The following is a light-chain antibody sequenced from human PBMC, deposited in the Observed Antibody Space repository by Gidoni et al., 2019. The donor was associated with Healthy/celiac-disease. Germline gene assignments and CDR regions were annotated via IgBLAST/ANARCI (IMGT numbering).Light chain of an antibody. J-gene: IGKJ3*01. CDR2: AAS. V-gene: IGKV1-39*01. Sequence: IQKTQSPSSLSASVGDRVTITCRASQSIRRYLNWYQQKPGKAPMLLIYAASSLQSGVPSRFSGSGYGTDFTLTISSMQPEDFATYYCQQSYSTPRTFGPGTKVDIK. CDR1: QSIRRY. CDR3: QQSYSTPRT.